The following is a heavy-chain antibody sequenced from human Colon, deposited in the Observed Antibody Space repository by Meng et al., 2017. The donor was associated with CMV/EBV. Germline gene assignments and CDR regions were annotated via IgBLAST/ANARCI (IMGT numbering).Heavy chain of an antibody. CDR3: ARGDDSSGYHDY. Sequence: SVKVSCKASGGTFSSYAISWVRQASGQGLEWMGGIIPIFGTANYAQKFQGRVTITTDESTSTAYMELSSQRSEDTAVYYCARGDDSSGYHDYWGQGTLVTVSS. J-gene: IGHJ4*02. V-gene: IGHV1-69*05. CDR2: IIPIFGTA. D-gene: IGHD3-22*01. CDR1: GGTFSSYA.